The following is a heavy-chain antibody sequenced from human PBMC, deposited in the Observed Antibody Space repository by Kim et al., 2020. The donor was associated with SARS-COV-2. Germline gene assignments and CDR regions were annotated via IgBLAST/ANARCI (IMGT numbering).Heavy chain of an antibody. D-gene: IGHD7-27*01. CDR2: IYYSGST. Sequence: SETLSLTCTVSGGSISSYYWSWIRQPPGKGLEWIGYIYYSGSTNYNPSLKSRVTISVDTSKNQFSLKLSSVTAADTAVYYCARVIALGGFDYWGQGTLVTVSS. V-gene: IGHV4-59*13. J-gene: IGHJ4*02. CDR1: GGSISSYY. CDR3: ARVIALGGFDY.